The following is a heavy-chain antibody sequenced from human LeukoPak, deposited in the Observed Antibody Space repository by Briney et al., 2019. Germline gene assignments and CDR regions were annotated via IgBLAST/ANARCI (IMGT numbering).Heavy chain of an antibody. Sequence: SQTLSLTCTVSGGSISSGGYYWSWIRQHPGKGLEWIGYIYYSGSTNYNPSLKSRVTTSVDTSKNQFSLELSSVTAADTAVYYCARNTYYYASGSYYYYYYMDVWGEGTTVTVSS. CDR2: IYYSGST. CDR3: ARNTYYYASGSYYYYYYMDV. V-gene: IGHV4-31*03. J-gene: IGHJ6*03. D-gene: IGHD3-10*01. CDR1: GGSISSGGYY.